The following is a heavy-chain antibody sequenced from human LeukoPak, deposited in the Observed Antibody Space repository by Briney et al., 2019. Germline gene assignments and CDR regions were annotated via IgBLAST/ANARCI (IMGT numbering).Heavy chain of an antibody. D-gene: IGHD3-22*01. CDR1: GGSISSSSYY. Sequence: SETLSLTCTVSGGSISSSSYYWGWIRQPPGKGLEWIGGIYYSGSTYYNPSLKSRVTISVDTSKNQFSLKLSSVTAADTAVYYCARHEGKYYYDSSGYSFDYWGQGTLVTVSS. V-gene: IGHV4-39*01. J-gene: IGHJ4*02. CDR2: IYYSGST. CDR3: ARHEGKYYYDSSGYSFDY.